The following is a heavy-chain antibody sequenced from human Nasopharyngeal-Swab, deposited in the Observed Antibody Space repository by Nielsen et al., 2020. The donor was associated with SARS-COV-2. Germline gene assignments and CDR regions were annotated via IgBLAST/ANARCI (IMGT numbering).Heavy chain of an antibody. Sequence: SETLSLTCTVSGGSISSGGFCWSWIRQHPGKGLEWIGYTYSSGSTYYNPSLKSRVTISVDTSKNQFSLKLSSVTAADTAVYYCAREGGGTVRGAGEFDHWGQGTLVTVSS. CDR1: GGSISSGGFC. CDR2: TYSSGST. V-gene: IGHV4-31*03. J-gene: IGHJ4*02. CDR3: AREGGGTVRGAGEFDH. D-gene: IGHD3-10*01.